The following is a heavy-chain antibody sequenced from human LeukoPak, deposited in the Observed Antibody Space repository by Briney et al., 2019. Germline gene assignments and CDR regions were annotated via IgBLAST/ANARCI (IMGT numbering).Heavy chain of an antibody. CDR2: VNPNSGNT. CDR1: GYTFTSYD. CDR3: ARGGNVDDYGDQGPYDWFDP. D-gene: IGHD4-17*01. J-gene: IGHJ5*02. V-gene: IGHV1-8*03. Sequence: ASVKVSCKASGYTFTSYDINWVRQATGQGLEWMGWVNPNSGNTGYAQKFQGRVTITRNTSISTAYMELSSLRSEDTAVYYCARGGNVDDYGDQGPYDWFDPWGQGTLVTVSS.